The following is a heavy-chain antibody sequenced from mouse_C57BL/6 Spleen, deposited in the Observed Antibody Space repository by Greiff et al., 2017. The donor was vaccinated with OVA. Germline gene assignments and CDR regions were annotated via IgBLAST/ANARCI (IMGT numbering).Heavy chain of an antibody. CDR2: IYPGDGDT. V-gene: IGHV1-80*01. CDR3: ARLHYGNAMDY. Sequence: VQLQQSGAELVKPGASVKISCKASGYAFSSYWMNWVKQRPGKGLEWIGQIYPGDGDTNYNGKFKGKATLTADKSSSTAYMQLSSLTSEDSAVYFCARLHYGNAMDYWGQGTSVTVSS. J-gene: IGHJ4*01. D-gene: IGHD2-1*01. CDR1: GYAFSSYW.